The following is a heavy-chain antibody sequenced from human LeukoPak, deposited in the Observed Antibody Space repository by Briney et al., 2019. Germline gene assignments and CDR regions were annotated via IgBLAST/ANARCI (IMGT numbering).Heavy chain of an antibody. CDR1: GFTFSSYA. J-gene: IGHJ4*02. CDR2: ISGSGGST. CDR3: AKAGVAAAGRVSYYFDY. D-gene: IGHD6-13*01. Sequence: GGSLRLSCAASGFTFSSYAMSWVRQAPGKGLEWVSAISGSGGSTYYADSVKGRFTISRDNSKNTLYLQMNSLRAEDTAVYYCAKAGVAAAGRVSYYFDYWGQGTLVTVSS. V-gene: IGHV3-23*01.